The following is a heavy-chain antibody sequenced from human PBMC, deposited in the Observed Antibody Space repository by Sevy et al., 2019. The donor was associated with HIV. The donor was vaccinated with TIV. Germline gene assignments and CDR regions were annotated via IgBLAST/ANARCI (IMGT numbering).Heavy chain of an antibody. CDR2: ISWNSGAI. D-gene: IGHD2-15*01. V-gene: IGHV3-9*01. CDR1: GFAFSDYA. J-gene: IGHJ3*02. CDR3: GRVQGYCVINSCFGGSINAFDI. Sequence: GGSLRLSCAASGFAFSDYAMHWVRQVPGKGLEWVSGISWNSGAIGYADSVKGRFTISRDKAKNSLHLQMNSLRVEDTALYYCGRVQGYCVINSCFGGSINAFDIWGQGTMVTVSS.